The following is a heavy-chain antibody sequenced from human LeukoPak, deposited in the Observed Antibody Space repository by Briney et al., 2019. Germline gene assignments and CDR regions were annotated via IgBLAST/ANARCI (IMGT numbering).Heavy chain of an antibody. CDR3: ARKPTAYPNDY. J-gene: IGHJ4*02. CDR2: ISAYNGNT. V-gene: IGHV1-18*04. CDR1: GYTFTNYG. Sequence: GASVKVSCKASGYTFTNYGISWVRQAPGQGLEWMGWISAYNGNTNYAQRLQGRVTVTTETSTNTAYMELRSLRPDDTAIYYCARKPTAYPNDYWGQGTLVTVSS. D-gene: IGHD4/OR15-4a*01.